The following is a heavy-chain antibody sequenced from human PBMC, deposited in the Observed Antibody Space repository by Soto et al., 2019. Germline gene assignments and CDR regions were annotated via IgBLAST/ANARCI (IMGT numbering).Heavy chain of an antibody. D-gene: IGHD3-16*02. V-gene: IGHV5-51*01. J-gene: IGHJ6*02. CDR1: GYSFTNYW. CDR3: ARHDQYDYVWGSYRFDSMDV. Sequence: GESLKISCQGSGYSFTNYWIGWVRQMPGKGLEWMGIIYPGDSDTRYSPSFQGRVTISADKSISTAYLQWSSLKASDTAMYYCARHDQYDYVWGSYRFDSMDVWGQGTAVTVSS. CDR2: IYPGDSDT.